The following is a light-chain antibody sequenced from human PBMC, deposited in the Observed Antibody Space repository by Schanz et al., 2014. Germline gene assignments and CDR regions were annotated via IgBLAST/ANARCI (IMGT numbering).Light chain of an antibody. CDR1: QSLLYSSNKKNY. V-gene: IGKV3-20*01. CDR3: QQYGSSPTT. J-gene: IGKJ1*01. CDR2: DAS. Sequence: VLTQSPDSLPVSLGERATINCKSSQSLLYSSNKKNYLAWYQQKPGQAPRLLIYDASNRATGIPARFSGSGSGADFTLTISRLEPEDFAVYYCQQYGSSPTTFGQGTKVQIK.